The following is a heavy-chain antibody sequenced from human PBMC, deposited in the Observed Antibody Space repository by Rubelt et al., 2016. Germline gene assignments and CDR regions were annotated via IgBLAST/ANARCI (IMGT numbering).Heavy chain of an antibody. V-gene: IGHV3-23*01. Sequence: GLEWVSAISGSGGSTYYADSVKGRFTISRDNSKNTLYLQMNSLRAEDTAVYYCAKDRVAAAGTVTNFDYWGQGTLVTVSS. D-gene: IGHD6-13*01. J-gene: IGHJ4*02. CDR3: AKDRVAAAGTVTNFDY. CDR2: ISGSGGST.